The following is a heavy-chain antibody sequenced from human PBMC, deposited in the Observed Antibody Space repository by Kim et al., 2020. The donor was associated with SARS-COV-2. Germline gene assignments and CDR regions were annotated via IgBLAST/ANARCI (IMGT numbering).Heavy chain of an antibody. CDR3: ASGFLEWLLPSNILDV. CDR1: GYTFTGYY. D-gene: IGHD3-3*01. V-gene: IGHV1-2*02. J-gene: IGHJ6*04. Sequence: ASVKVSCKASGYTFTGYYMHWVRQAPGQGLEWMGWINPNSGGTNYAQKFQGRVTMTRDTSISTAYMELSRLRSDDTAVYYCASGFLEWLLPSNILDVWGKGTTVTVSS. CDR2: INPNSGGT.